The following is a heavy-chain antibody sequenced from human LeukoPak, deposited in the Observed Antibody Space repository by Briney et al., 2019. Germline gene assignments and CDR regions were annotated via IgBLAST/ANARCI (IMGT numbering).Heavy chain of an antibody. Sequence: ASVKVSCKVSGYTLTELSMHWVRQAPGKGLEWMGGSDPEDGETIYAQKFQGRVTMTEDTSTDTAYMELSSLRSEDTAVYYCATPEPPYCSSTSCYFPPDYWGQGTLVTVSS. CDR1: GYTLTELS. CDR2: SDPEDGET. V-gene: IGHV1-24*01. CDR3: ATPEPPYCSSTSCYFPPDY. D-gene: IGHD2-2*01. J-gene: IGHJ4*02.